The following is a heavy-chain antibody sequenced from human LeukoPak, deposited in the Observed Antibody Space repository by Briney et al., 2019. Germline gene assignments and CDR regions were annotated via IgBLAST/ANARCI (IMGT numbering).Heavy chain of an antibody. CDR3: VRAPGADAFDI. CDR1: GYTFTGYY. D-gene: IGHD3-10*01. J-gene: IGHJ3*02. V-gene: IGHV1-2*02. CDR2: INPNSGGT. Sequence: ASVKVSCKASGYTFTGYYMHWVRQAPGQGLEWMGWINPNSGGTNYAQKFQGRVTMTRDTSISTAYMELSRLRPDDTAVYYCVRAPGADAFDIWGQGTMVTVSS.